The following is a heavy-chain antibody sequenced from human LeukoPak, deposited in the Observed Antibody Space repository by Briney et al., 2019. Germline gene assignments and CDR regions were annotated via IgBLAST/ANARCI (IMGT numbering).Heavy chain of an antibody. CDR2: ISGSGGST. CDR1: GFTFSSYA. Sequence: GGSLRLSCAASGFTFSSYAMSWVRQAPGKGLEWVSAISGSGGSTYYADSVKGRFTISRDNSKNTLYLQMNSLRAEDTAVYYCGRKDAAGTEGAFDIWGQGTMVTVSS. CDR3: GRKDAAGTEGAFDI. V-gene: IGHV3-23*01. D-gene: IGHD6-13*01. J-gene: IGHJ3*02.